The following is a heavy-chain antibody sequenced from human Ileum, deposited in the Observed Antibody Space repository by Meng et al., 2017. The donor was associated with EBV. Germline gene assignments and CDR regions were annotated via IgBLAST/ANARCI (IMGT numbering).Heavy chain of an antibody. CDR2: IIPMFDNP. CDR1: GDTSTTSA. CDR3: ARASHNGEQYFDS. Sequence: HVRVVRCGARRHRPRPAVRPSCKPSGDTSTTSALSWVRQAPGQGLEWMGGIIPMFDNPNYVQNFQARLTITADKSTSTLYMHLNSLTSDDTPIYYCARASHNGEQYFDSWGQGTLVTVSS. J-gene: IGHJ4*02. V-gene: IGHV1-69*06. D-gene: IGHD1/OR15-1a*01.